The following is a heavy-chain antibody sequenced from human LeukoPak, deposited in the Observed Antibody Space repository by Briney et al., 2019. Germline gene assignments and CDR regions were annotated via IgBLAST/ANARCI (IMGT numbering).Heavy chain of an antibody. CDR1: GFTFSDYY. J-gene: IGHJ3*02. CDR2: ISSGSTYT. Sequence: NPGGSLRLSCAASGFTFSDYYMTWIRQAPGKGLEWVSYISSGSTYTNYADSLKGRFTISRDNAKNSLYLQMNSLRAEDTAVYYCARDRIIYGDYGDAFDIWGQGTMVTVSS. D-gene: IGHD4-17*01. V-gene: IGHV3-11*06. CDR3: ARDRIIYGDYGDAFDI.